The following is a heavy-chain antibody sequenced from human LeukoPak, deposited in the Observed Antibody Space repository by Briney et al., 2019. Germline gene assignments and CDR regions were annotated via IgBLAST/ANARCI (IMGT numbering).Heavy chain of an antibody. CDR2: ASGTGDKT. Sequence: PGGSLRLSCVASEFTFSRFAMSWVRQAPGRGLEWISSASGTGDKTHYTDSVKGRFTISRDNSKNILYLHMSALRAADTAVYYCAKPSIPARPFLTYLYYYLDVWGEGTTVIVSS. D-gene: IGHD6-6*01. CDR3: AKPSIPARPFLTYLYYYLDV. J-gene: IGHJ6*03. V-gene: IGHV3-23*01. CDR1: EFTFSRFA.